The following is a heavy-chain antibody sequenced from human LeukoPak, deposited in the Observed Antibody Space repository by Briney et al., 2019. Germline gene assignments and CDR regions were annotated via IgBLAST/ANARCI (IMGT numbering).Heavy chain of an antibody. J-gene: IGHJ4*02. CDR1: GFTFSSYS. CDR2: ISSSSTI. D-gene: IGHD6-13*01. CDR3: ARDQQQLASPLDY. V-gene: IGHV3-48*02. Sequence: GGSLRLSCAASGFTFSSYSMNWVRQAPGKGLEWVSYISSSSTIYYADSVKGRFTISRDNAKNSLYLQMNSLRDEDTAVNYCARDQQQLASPLDYWGQGTLVTVSS.